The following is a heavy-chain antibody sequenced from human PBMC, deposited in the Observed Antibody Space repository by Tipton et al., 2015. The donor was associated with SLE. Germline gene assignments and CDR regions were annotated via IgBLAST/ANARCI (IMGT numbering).Heavy chain of an antibody. Sequence: TLSLTCTVSGGSISNFYWSWIRQTAEKGLEYIGRISTTGNTNYNPSLKSRVTLSVDTSKSQFSLKVNSVTAADTAVYYCARGEGLYYYDSSGYCYFDYWGQGTLVTVSS. CDR2: ISTTGNT. CDR3: ARGEGLYYYDSSGYCYFDY. D-gene: IGHD3-22*01. J-gene: IGHJ4*02. CDR1: GGSISNFY. V-gene: IGHV4-4*07.